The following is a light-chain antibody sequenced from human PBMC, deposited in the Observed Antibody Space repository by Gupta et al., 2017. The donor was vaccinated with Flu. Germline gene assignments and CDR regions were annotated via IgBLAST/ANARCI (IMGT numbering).Light chain of an antibody. Sequence: ELVLTQSPAPLSFSPGERATLSCRARHSVSSYLAWYQKKPGQAPGLLIYDASNSAIGIPARFSGSGSGTDLTLTISIREPEDFAVYSCQQRSNGPPAVLFGGGTKVEIK. CDR2: DAS. J-gene: IGKJ4*01. V-gene: IGKV3-11*01. CDR1: HSVSSY. CDR3: QQRSNGPPAVL.